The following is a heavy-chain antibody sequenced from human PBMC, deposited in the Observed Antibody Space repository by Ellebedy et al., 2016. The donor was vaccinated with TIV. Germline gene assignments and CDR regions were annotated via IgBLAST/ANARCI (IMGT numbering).Heavy chain of an antibody. CDR1: GFPFSSYS. CDR2: ISGPSSTI. V-gene: IGHV3-48*02. Sequence: PGGSLRLSCAASGFPFSSYSMNWVRQAPGKGLEWFSYISGPSSTIFLADSVKGRFSISRDNVRNSLSLQMTNLREEDTAVYYCAREKAAAGSNFDYWGQGTLVIVS. CDR3: AREKAAAGSNFDY. J-gene: IGHJ4*02. D-gene: IGHD6-13*01.